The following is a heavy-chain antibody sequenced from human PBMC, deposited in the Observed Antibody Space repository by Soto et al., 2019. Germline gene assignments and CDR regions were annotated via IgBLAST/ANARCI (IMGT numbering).Heavy chain of an antibody. V-gene: IGHV4-34*01. Sequence: SETLSLTCAVYGGSFSGYYWSWIRQPPGKGLEWIGEINHSGSTNYNPSLKSRVTISVDTSKNQFSLKLSSVTAADTAVYYCARRAIRGITMVRGAPLGMDVWGQGTTVTVSS. CDR1: GGSFSGYY. CDR2: INHSGST. D-gene: IGHD3-10*01. CDR3: ARRAIRGITMVRGAPLGMDV. J-gene: IGHJ6*02.